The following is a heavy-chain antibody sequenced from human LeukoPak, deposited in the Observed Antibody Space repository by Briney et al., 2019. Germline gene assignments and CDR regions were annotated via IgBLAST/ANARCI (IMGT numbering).Heavy chain of an antibody. Sequence: PGGSLRLSCATSAFTFSDYWMSWVRQTPGKGLQWVANIREDGSEKYYVDSVKGRFTISRDNAKNSLYLQMNSLRAEDTAVYYCARRQAVVAASGDAFDIWGQGTMVTVSS. J-gene: IGHJ3*02. V-gene: IGHV3-7*01. D-gene: IGHD2-15*01. CDR1: AFTFSDYW. CDR2: IREDGSEK. CDR3: ARRQAVVAASGDAFDI.